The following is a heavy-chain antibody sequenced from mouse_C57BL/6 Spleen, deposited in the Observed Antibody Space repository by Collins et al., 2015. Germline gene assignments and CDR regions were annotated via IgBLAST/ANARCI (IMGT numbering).Heavy chain of an antibody. D-gene: IGHD2-4*01. V-gene: IGHV7-3*02. J-gene: IGHJ4*01. Sequence: EVKLVESGGGLVQPGGSLRLSCATSGFTFTDYYMSWVRQPPGKALEWLGFIRNKANGYTTEYSASVKGRFTISRDNSQSILYLQMNTLRAEDSATYYCARDGEIKYAMDYWGQGTSVTVSS. CDR2: IRNKANGYTT. CDR3: ARDGEIKYAMDY. CDR1: GFTFTDYY.